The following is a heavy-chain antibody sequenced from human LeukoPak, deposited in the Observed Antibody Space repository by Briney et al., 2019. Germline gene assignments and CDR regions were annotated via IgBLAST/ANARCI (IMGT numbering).Heavy chain of an antibody. CDR1: GYTFTSYY. CDR3: AREAPRTLYFDY. V-gene: IGHV1-46*01. J-gene: IGHJ4*02. D-gene: IGHD3-16*01. CDR2: IYPHSDTT. Sequence: ASVKVSCKTSGYTFTSYYVHWVRQAPGQGLEYMGVIYPHSDTTSYAQKFQGRVTMTRDTSTSTVYMELSSLRSEDTAVFFCAREAPRTLYFDYWGQGTLVTVSS.